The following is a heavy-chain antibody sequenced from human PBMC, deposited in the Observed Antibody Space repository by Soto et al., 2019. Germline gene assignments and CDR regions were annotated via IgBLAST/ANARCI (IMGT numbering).Heavy chain of an antibody. V-gene: IGHV1-69*01. D-gene: IGHD5-18*01. J-gene: IGHJ6*02. CDR3: ARDDVDTAMGDYYYCGMDV. CDR2: IIPIFGTA. Sequence: QVQLVQSGAEVKKPGSSVKVSCKASGGTFSSYAISWVRQAPGQGLEWMGGIIPIFGTANYAQKFQGRVTITADESTSTAYMELSSLRSEDTAVYYCARDDVDTAMGDYYYCGMDVWGQGTTVTVSS. CDR1: GGTFSSYA.